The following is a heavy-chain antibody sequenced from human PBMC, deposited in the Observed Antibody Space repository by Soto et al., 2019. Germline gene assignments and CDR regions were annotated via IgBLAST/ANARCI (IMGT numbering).Heavy chain of an antibody. Sequence: PSETLSLTCAVSGDSIRSGGFSWSWIRQPPGKGLEWIGYIYHSGTSFYNPSLKSRVTISVDGSKNQFSLKVKSVTAADTAVYYCARGRLVPAVNFDYWGLGTLVTVSS. D-gene: IGHD2-2*01. CDR2: IYHSGTS. V-gene: IGHV4-30-2*01. CDR1: GDSIRSGGFS. J-gene: IGHJ4*02. CDR3: ARGRLVPAVNFDY.